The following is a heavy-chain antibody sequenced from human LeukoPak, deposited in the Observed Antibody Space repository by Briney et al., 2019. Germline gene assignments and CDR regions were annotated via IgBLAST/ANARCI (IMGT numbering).Heavy chain of an antibody. CDR1: GFTFSNYA. Sequence: GGSLRLSCAASGFTFSNYAMSWVRQAPGKGLEWVSGISGSGDSTYDGDSVQGRFTISRDNSKNTLYLQMNTLRAEDTAVYFCAKEKQRNFDYWGQGTLVTVSS. V-gene: IGHV3-23*01. CDR3: AKEKQRNFDY. J-gene: IGHJ4*02. CDR2: ISGSGDST.